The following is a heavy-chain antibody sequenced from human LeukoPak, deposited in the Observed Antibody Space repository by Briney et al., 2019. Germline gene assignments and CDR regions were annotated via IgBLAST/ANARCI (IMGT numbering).Heavy chain of an antibody. J-gene: IGHJ4*02. V-gene: IGHV4-4*07. CDR1: GGSISTNY. CDR3: ARGTFDSSGYYLFDY. D-gene: IGHD3-22*01. Sequence: SETLSLTCTVSGGSISTNYWSWIRQPAGKGLGWIGRIYNSGNTNYSPSLESRVTMSADTSENQFSLKLSSVTAADTAVYYCARGTFDSSGYYLFDYWGQGTLVTVSS. CDR2: IYNSGNT.